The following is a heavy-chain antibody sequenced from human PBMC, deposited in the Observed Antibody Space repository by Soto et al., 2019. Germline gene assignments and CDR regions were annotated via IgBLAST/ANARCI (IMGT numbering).Heavy chain of an antibody. CDR2: IDWDDDK. D-gene: IGHD3-16*01. CDR3: ARIQGEPTYPDDYGMDV. V-gene: IGHV2-70*01. J-gene: IGHJ6*02. Sequence: ESGPTLGNPTQTLTLAWTFSGFSLSTCGMCVSWIRQPPGKALEWLALIDWDDDKYYSTSLKTRLTISKDTSKNQVVLTMTNMDPVDTATYYCARIQGEPTYPDDYGMDVWGQGTTVTVSS. CDR1: GFSLSTCGMC.